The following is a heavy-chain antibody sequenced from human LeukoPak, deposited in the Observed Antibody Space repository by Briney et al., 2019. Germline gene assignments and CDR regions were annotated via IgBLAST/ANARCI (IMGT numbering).Heavy chain of an antibody. Sequence: SETLSLTCTVSGGSVKIYYWNWIRQSSGKGLEWIGYIYSSGGAKYNPSLKNRVTISVDTSRNQFSLNLTSVTAADTAVYFCARAVPVTMTNPFDRWGQGTMVTVSS. V-gene: IGHV4-59*02. CDR3: ARAVPVTMTNPFDR. J-gene: IGHJ3*01. CDR1: GGSVKIYY. D-gene: IGHD3-22*01. CDR2: IYSSGGA.